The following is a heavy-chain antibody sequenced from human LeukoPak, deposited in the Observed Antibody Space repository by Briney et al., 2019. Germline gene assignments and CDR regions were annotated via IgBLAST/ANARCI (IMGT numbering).Heavy chain of an antibody. V-gene: IGHV4-34*01. CDR3: ARYESGYDYDWFDY. D-gene: IGHD5-12*01. Sequence: SETLSLTCAVYGGSFSGYYWSWIRQPPGKGLEWIGEINHSGSTNYNPSLKSRVTISVDTSKNQFSLKLSSVTAADTAVYYCARYESGYDYDWFDYRGQGTLVTVSS. J-gene: IGHJ4*02. CDR1: GGSFSGYY. CDR2: INHSGST.